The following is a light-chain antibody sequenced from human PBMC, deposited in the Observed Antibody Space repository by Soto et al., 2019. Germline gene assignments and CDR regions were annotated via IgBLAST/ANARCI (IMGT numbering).Light chain of an antibody. J-gene: IGKJ2*01. CDR1: QAVNSW. Sequence: IQMTQSPSTVSASVGDRVTITCRARQAVNSWVAWYQHKSGKAPKLLIYRAATLENGVPSRFSGSGSETEFTLTSSGLQPDDSGTYDGQQSYDYSYTFGQGTKVEIK. CDR3: QQSYDYSYT. V-gene: IGKV1-5*03. CDR2: RAA.